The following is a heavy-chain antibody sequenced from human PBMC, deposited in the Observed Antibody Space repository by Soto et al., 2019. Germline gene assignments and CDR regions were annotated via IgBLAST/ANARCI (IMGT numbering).Heavy chain of an antibody. V-gene: IGHV3-66*01. J-gene: IGHJ4*02. D-gene: IGHD1-1*01. CDR1: GFDVNSNY. CDR3: ATGNHISGIDY. Sequence: EVQLVESGGGLVQPGGSLRLSCAVSGFDVNSNYMSWARQAPGKGLEWVSVIYAGGDTYYADSVKVRFTISRDNPKNTLYLQMNSLRAEDTAVYYCATGNHISGIDYWGQGTLVTVSS. CDR2: IYAGGDT.